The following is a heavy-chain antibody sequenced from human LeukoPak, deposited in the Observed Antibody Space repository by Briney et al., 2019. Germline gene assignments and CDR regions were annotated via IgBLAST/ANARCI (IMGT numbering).Heavy chain of an antibody. CDR1: GYTFTACY. J-gene: IGHJ4*02. D-gene: IGHD1-14*01. CDR3: ETHGNRGHFDY. V-gene: IGHV1-2*02. Sequence: ASVKVSCKASGYTFTACYMHWVRQAPGQGLEWMGWINPISGGTNYAQNFQGRVTMTRDTSINTVYMELDWLRSDDTAVYYCETHGNRGHFDYWGQGTLVTVSS. CDR2: INPISGGT.